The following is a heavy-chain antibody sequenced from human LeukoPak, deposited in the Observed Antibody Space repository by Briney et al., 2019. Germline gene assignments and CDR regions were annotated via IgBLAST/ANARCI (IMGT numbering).Heavy chain of an antibody. D-gene: IGHD2-15*01. CDR1: GGSISSGGYY. J-gene: IGHJ6*02. V-gene: IGHV4-31*03. CDR3: ARGDTSGGSRYYGMDV. Sequence: SETLSLTCTVSGGSISSGGYYWSWIRQHPGKGLEWIGYIYYSGSTYYNPSLKSRVTISVDTSKNQFSLKLSSVTAADTAVYYCARGDTSGGSRYYGMDVWGQGTTVTVSS. CDR2: IYYSGST.